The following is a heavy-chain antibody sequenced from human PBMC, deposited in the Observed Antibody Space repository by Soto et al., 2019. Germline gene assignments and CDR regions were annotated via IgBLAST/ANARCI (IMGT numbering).Heavy chain of an antibody. V-gene: IGHV3-13*04. CDR3: ARSYGSGSYYNVYYGMDV. CDR2: IGPAGDT. D-gene: IGHD3-10*01. CDR1: GLTFSSYD. J-gene: IGHJ6*02. Sequence: GGSLRLSCAASGLTFSSYDMHWVRQATGKGLEWVSAIGPAGDTYYPGSVKGRFTISRENAKNSLYLQMNSLRAGDTAVYYCARSYGSGSYYNVYYGMDVWGQGT.